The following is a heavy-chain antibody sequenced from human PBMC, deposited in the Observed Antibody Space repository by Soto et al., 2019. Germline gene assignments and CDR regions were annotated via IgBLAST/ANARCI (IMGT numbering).Heavy chain of an antibody. CDR1: GGTFSSYT. V-gene: IGHV1-69*08. CDR3: AREDSSSRYYYYYMDV. CDR2: IIPILGIA. Sequence: QVQLVQSGAEVQKPGSSVKVSCKASGGTFSSYTISWVRQAPEQGLEWMGRIIPILGIANYAQKFQVRVTSTADKSTSTAYMELSSLRSEDTAVYYCAREDSSSRYYYYYMDVWGKGTTVTVSS. D-gene: IGHD6-6*01. J-gene: IGHJ6*03.